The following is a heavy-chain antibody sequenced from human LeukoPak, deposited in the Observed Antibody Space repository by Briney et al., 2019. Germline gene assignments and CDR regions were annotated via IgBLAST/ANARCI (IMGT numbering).Heavy chain of an antibody. Sequence: GGSLRLSCAASGFTFTSYSMSWVRQAPGKGLEWVSSISSSSSTIYYADSVKGRFTISRDNAKNSLYLQMNSLRAEDTAVYYCAREASIAAGGLDYWGQGTLVTVSS. V-gene: IGHV3-48*01. J-gene: IGHJ4*02. D-gene: IGHD6-6*01. CDR3: AREASIAAGGLDY. CDR2: ISSSSSTI. CDR1: GFTFTSYS.